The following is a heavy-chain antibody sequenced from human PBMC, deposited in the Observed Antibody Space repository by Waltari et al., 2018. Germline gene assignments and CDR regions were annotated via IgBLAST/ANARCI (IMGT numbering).Heavy chain of an antibody. CDR1: GESLSSSDW. V-gene: IGHV4-4*02. CDR2: ISHSGDT. J-gene: IGHJ5*02. CDR3: ARARYFGLLFAWFDP. Sequence: QVQLQESGPGLVKSSETLSPTRTVSGESLSSSDWWTWVRQSPGKGLEWIGGISHSGDTDYHPSLKGRVTISADRSRNQFSLNLNSVTAADTAVYYCARARYFGLLFAWFDPWGQGTLVTVSS. D-gene: IGHD2-21*02.